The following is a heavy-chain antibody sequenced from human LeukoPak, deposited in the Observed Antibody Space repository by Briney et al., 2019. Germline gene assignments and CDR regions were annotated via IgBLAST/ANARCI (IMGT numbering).Heavy chain of an antibody. CDR2: INHSGST. CDR1: GGSFSGYY. CDR3: ARGHASYSYGFRY. J-gene: IGHJ4*02. D-gene: IGHD5-18*01. Sequence: PSETLSLTCAVYGGSFSGYYWSWIRQPPGKGLEWIGEINHSGSTNYNPSLKSRVTISVDTSKNQISLKLSSVTAADTAVYYCARGHASYSYGFRYWGQGTLVTVSS. V-gene: IGHV4-34*01.